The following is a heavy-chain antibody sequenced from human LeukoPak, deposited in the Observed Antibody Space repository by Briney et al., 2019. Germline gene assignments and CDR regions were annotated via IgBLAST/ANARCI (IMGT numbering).Heavy chain of an antibody. CDR2: FCGGGGT. V-gene: IGHV4-38-2*02. J-gene: IGHJ4*02. CDR1: GFSVSDIYC. Sequence: PSETLSVTCTVSGFSVSDIYCWGGSRQPPGRGRGGIGTFCGGGGTYYNPSLRSRVTISGDSPKSQFSLKLSSVTAADTAVYYCARVGGLTTTYFDYWGQGTLVTVSS. CDR3: ARVGGLTTTYFDY. D-gene: IGHD4/OR15-4a*01.